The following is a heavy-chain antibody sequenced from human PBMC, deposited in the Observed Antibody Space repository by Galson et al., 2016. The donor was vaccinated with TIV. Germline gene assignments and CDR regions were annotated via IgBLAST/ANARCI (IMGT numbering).Heavy chain of an antibody. CDR3: ARTRSAAAGGLDF. CDR1: GFSLGTSGMC. Sequence: PALVKPTQTLTLTCTFSGFSLGTSGMCMSWVRQPPGKALEWLARIDWDDDKYYSTSLKTRLTISKDTSKNKVVLMVTDVDPMDTATYFCARTRSAAAGGLDFWGQGTLVTVSS. D-gene: IGHD6-13*01. J-gene: IGHJ4*02. V-gene: IGHV2-70*11. CDR2: IDWDDDK.